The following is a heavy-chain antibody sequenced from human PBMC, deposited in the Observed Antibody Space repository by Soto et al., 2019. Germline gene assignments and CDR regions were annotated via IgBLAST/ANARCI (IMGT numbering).Heavy chain of an antibody. V-gene: IGHV3-9*01. J-gene: IGHJ4*02. CDR2: ISWNSGSI. CDR3: AKARIAAAAGRNYFDY. D-gene: IGHD6-13*01. Sequence: GGSLRLSCAASGFTFDDYAMHWVRQAPGKGLEWVSGISWNSGSIGYADSVKGRFTISRAKAKNSLYLQMNSLRAEDTALYYCAKARIAAAAGRNYFDYWGQGTLVTVSS. CDR1: GFTFDDYA.